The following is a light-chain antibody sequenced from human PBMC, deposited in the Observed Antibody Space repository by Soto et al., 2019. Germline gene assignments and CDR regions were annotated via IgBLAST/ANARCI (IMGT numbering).Light chain of an antibody. Sequence: QSALTQPASMSGSPGQSITISCTGTSSDVGGYNSVSWYQHHPGKAPKLIIYEVTNRPSGFSNRFSGSKSGNTASLTISGLQAEDEADYYCTSYTSASTVVFGGGTKVTVL. CDR1: SSDVGGYNS. CDR2: EVT. V-gene: IGLV2-14*01. J-gene: IGLJ2*01. CDR3: TSYTSASTVV.